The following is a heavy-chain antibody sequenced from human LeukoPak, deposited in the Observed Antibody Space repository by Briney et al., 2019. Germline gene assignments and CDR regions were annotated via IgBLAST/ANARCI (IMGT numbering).Heavy chain of an antibody. Sequence: GGSLRLSCAASGFTFDDYAMHWVRQAPGKGLEWVSGISWNSGSIGYAVSVKGRFTISRDNAKNSLYLQMNSLRAEDTAVYYCARAKQRGDGSGAFDIWGQGTMVTVSS. CDR1: GFTFDDYA. CDR2: ISWNSGSI. CDR3: ARAKQRGDGSGAFDI. D-gene: IGHD3-10*01. J-gene: IGHJ3*02. V-gene: IGHV3-9*01.